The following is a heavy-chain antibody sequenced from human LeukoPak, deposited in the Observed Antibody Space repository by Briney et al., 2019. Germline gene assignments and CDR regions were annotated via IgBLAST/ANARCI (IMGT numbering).Heavy chain of an antibody. V-gene: IGHV3-23*01. J-gene: IGHJ4*02. Sequence: GGSLRLSCAASGFTFGSYAMSWVRQAPGKGLEWVAAISGRGCNTYYADSVKGRFTISRDNSKNTLYLQMNSLRAEDTAVYYCAKDGDYYDSSGYHSYFDYWGQGTLVTVSS. CDR3: AKDGDYYDSSGYHSYFDY. D-gene: IGHD3-22*01. CDR2: ISGRGCNT. CDR1: GFTFGSYA.